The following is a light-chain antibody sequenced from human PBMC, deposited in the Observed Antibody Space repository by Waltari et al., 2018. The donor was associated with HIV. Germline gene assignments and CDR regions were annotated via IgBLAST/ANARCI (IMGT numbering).Light chain of an antibody. CDR1: QSVSSSY. V-gene: IGKV3-20*01. CDR2: GAS. J-gene: IGKJ4*01. CDR3: QQYGSSPPLT. Sequence: DIVLTQSPGTLSLSPGARATLSCRASQSVSSSYLAWYQQKPGQAPRLLIYGASSRASGIPDRFSGSGSATDFTLTISRLEPEEFAVYYCQQYGSSPPLTFGGGTKVEIK.